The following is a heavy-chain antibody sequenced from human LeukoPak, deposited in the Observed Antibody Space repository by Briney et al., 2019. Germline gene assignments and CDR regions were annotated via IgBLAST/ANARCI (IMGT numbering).Heavy chain of an antibody. CDR2: IIPILGIA. J-gene: IGHJ4*02. V-gene: IGHV1-69*04. CDR1: RGTSSSYA. CDR3: ARDCSGGCLQDQAGY. Sequence: SSVKGSCEASRGTSSSYAISWVRQAPGQGLEWMGRIIPILGIANYAQKFQGRVTITADKSTSTAYMELSSLRSEDTAVYYCARDCSGGCLQDQAGYLGQATEITVSS. D-gene: IGHD2-15*01.